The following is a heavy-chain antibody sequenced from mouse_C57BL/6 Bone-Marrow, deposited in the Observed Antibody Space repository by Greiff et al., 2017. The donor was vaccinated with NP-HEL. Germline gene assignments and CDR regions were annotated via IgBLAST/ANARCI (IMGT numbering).Heavy chain of an antibody. J-gene: IGHJ2*01. CDR1: GFTFSDYY. V-gene: IGHV5-12*01. CDR2: ISNGGGST. Sequence: EVKLMESGGGLVQPGGSLKLSCAASGFTFSDYYMYWVRQTPEKRLEWVAYISNGGGSTYYPDTVKGRFTISRDNAKNTLYLQMSRLKSEDTAMYYCARRGNYPFDYWGQGTTLTVSS. D-gene: IGHD2-1*01. CDR3: ARRGNYPFDY.